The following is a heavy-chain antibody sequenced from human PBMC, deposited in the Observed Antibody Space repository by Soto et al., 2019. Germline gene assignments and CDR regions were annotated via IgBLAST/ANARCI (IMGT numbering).Heavy chain of an antibody. V-gene: IGHV3-11*01. CDR2: ISSSGSTI. CDR3: ARDHYYDSSGYYGSFDY. CDR1: GFTFSDYY. D-gene: IGHD3-22*01. J-gene: IGHJ4*02. Sequence: PGGSLRLSCAASGFTFSDYYVSWIRQAPGKGLEWVSYISSSGSTIYYADSVKGRFTISRDNAKNSLYLQMNSLRAEDTAVYYCARDHYYDSSGYYGSFDYWGQGTLVTVSS.